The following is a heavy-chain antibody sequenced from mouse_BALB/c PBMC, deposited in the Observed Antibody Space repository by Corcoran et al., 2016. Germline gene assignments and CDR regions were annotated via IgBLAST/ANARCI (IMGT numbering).Heavy chain of an antibody. CDR2: IDPANGNT. V-gene: IGHV14-3*02. CDR3: SNRDWYVDV. CDR1: GFNIKDTY. Sequence: EVQLQQSGAELVKPGASVKLSCTASGFNIKDTYMHWVKQRPEQGLEWIGRIDPANGNTKYDPKFQGKATITADTSSNTAYLPLSSLTSEDTAVYYCSNRDWYVDVWGAGTTVTVSS. J-gene: IGHJ1*01.